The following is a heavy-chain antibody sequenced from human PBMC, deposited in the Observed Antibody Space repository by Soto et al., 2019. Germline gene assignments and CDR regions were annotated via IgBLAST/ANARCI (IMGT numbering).Heavy chain of an antibody. Sequence: TSETLSLTCAVYGGSFSGYYWSWIRRPPGKGLEWIGEINHSGSTNYNPSLKSRVTISVDTSKNQFSLKLSSVTAADTAVYYCARGKLSDYVWGSYRYHFDYWGQGTVVTVSS. V-gene: IGHV4-34*01. CDR1: GGSFSGYY. D-gene: IGHD3-16*02. CDR3: ARGKLSDYVWGSYRYHFDY. J-gene: IGHJ4*02. CDR2: INHSGST.